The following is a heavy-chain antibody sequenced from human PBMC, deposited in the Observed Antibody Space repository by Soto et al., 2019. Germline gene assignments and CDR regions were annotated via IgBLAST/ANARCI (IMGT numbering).Heavy chain of an antibody. CDR1: GGSIRSYY. CDR3: ARRYGSVLDY. J-gene: IGHJ4*02. D-gene: IGHD3-10*01. V-gene: IGHV4-59*08. Sequence: QVQLQESGPGLVKPSETLSLTCTVSGGSIRSYYWSWIRQPPGKGLEWIGYIYYSGSTNYNPSLKSRVTISVDTSKNQFSLKLSSVTAADTAVYYCARRYGSVLDYWGQGTLVTVSS. CDR2: IYYSGST.